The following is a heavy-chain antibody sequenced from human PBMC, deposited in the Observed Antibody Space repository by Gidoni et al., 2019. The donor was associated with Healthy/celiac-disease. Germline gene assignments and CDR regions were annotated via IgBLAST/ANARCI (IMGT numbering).Heavy chain of an antibody. V-gene: IGHV1-69*04. D-gene: IGHD6-13*01. CDR2: IIPILGIA. J-gene: IGHJ4*02. CDR3: ASLAAAGTEPSL. CDR1: GGTFSSYA. Sequence: QVQLVQSGAEVKKPGSSVKVSCKASGGTFSSYAISWVRQAPGQGLEWMGRIIPILGIANYAQKFQGRVTITADKSTSTAYMELSSLRSEDTAVYYCASLAAAGTEPSLWGQGTLVTVSS.